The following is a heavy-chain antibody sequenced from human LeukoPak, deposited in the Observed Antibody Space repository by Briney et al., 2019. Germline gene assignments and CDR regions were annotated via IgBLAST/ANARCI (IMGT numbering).Heavy chain of an antibody. D-gene: IGHD3-10*01. V-gene: IGHV3-7*01. CDR2: IKQDGSEK. J-gene: IGHJ4*02. CDR3: ARVRFGELFDY. Sequence: GGSLRLSCAASGFSFISYRMSWVRQAAGKGLEWVANIKQDGSEKYYVDSVKGRFTISRDNADNSLYLQMNSLRAEDTAVYYCARVRFGELFDYWGQGTLVTVSS. CDR1: GFSFISYR.